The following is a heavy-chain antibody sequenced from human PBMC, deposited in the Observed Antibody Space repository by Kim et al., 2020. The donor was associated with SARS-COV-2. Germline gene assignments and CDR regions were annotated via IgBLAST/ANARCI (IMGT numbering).Heavy chain of an antibody. CDR3: ARGLLNQLLFIAVAGTIDY. CDR2: INAGNGNT. Sequence: ASVKVSCKASGYTFTSYAMHWVRQAPGQRLEWMGWINAGNGNTKYSQKFQGRVTITRDTSASTAYMELSSLRSEDTAVYYCARGLLNQLLFIAVAGTIDYWGQGTLVTVSS. J-gene: IGHJ4*02. D-gene: IGHD6-19*01. CDR1: GYTFTSYA. V-gene: IGHV1-3*01.